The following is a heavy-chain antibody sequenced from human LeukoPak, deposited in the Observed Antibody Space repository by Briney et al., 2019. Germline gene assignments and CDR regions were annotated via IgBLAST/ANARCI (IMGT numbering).Heavy chain of an antibody. D-gene: IGHD1-26*01. CDR1: GFTFSSYG. CDR3: AKDRENSGSYYFDY. Sequence: RSLRLSCAASGFTFSSYGMHWVRQAPGKGLEWVAVISYDGSNKYYADSVKGRFTISRDNSKNTLYLQMNSLRAEDTAVYYCAKDRENSGSYYFDYWGQGTLVTVSS. V-gene: IGHV3-30*18. CDR2: ISYDGSNK. J-gene: IGHJ4*01.